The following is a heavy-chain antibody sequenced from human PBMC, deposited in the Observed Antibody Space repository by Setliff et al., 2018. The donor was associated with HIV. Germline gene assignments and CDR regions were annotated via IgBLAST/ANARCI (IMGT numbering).Heavy chain of an antibody. D-gene: IGHD4-4*01. CDR1: GYSFTSYW. J-gene: IGHJ6*03. CDR2: IYHGDSDT. V-gene: IGHV5-51*01. Sequence: GESLKTSRKCSGYSFTSYWIGWVRQMPGKGLEWMGIIYHGDSDTRYSPTFQGQVTISAGKSISTAYLQWSSLKASDTAMYYWARHYPSNYGGYYLDFWGKGTTVTVSS. CDR3: ARHYPSNYGGYYLDF.